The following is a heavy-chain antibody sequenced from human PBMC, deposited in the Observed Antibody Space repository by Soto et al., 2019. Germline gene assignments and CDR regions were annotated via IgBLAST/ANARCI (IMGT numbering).Heavy chain of an antibody. CDR2: ISGCGGST. Sequence: GGSLRLSCAASGFTFSSYAMSWARQAPGKGLEWVSAISGCGGSTYYADSVKGRFTISRDNSKNTLYLQMNSLRAEDTAVYYCAKPHEAKYYDFWSGYGFDYYYYGMDVWGQGTTVTVSS. CDR3: AKPHEAKYYDFWSGYGFDYYYYGMDV. V-gene: IGHV3-23*01. CDR1: GFTFSSYA. D-gene: IGHD3-3*01. J-gene: IGHJ6*02.